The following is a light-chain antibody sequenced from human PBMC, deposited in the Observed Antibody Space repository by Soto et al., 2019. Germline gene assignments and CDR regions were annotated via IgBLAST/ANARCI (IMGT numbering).Light chain of an antibody. CDR1: RDVGSD. Sequence: TQMTQSPLSLSASVGEKIIITCRASRDVGSDVSWYQQKPGQAPKLVIYAASNLYTGVPSRFSGRRSGTEFTRTISSLQPEDVATYRCQQSYSNPITFGQGTK. V-gene: IGKV1-39*01. CDR3: QQSYSNPIT. J-gene: IGKJ1*01. CDR2: AAS.